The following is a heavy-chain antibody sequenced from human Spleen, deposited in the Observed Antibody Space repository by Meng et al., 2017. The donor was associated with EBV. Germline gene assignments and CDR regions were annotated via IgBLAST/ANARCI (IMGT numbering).Heavy chain of an antibody. CDR3: ARDSTMPENWFDP. V-gene: IGHV4-4*02. J-gene: IGHJ5*02. D-gene: IGHD2-2*01. Sequence: QAQRQESGPGLVKPSGPLSLTGAVSGGSISSSNLWSWVRQPPGKGLEWIGEIYHSGSTNYNPSLKRRVTISVDKSKNQFSLKLSSVTAADTAVHYCARDSTMPENWFDPWGQGTLVTVSS. CDR2: IYHSGST. CDR1: GGSISSSNL.